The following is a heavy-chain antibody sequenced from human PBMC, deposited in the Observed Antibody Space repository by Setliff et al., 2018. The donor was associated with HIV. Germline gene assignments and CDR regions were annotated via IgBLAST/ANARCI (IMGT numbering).Heavy chain of an antibody. Sequence: GASVKVSCKASGYTFTGYYMHWVRQAPGQGLEWMGRINPNSGGTNYAQKFQGRVTMTRDTSISTAYMELSRLRSDDTVVYYCARGSRIMITFGGVFQDAFDIWGQGTMVTVSS. V-gene: IGHV1-2*05. J-gene: IGHJ3*02. CDR2: INPNSGGT. CDR3: ARGSRIMITFGGVFQDAFDI. CDR1: GYTFTGYY. D-gene: IGHD3-16*01.